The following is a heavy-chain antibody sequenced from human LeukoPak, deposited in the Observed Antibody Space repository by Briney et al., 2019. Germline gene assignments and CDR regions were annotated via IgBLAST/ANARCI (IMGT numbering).Heavy chain of an antibody. D-gene: IGHD6-13*01. V-gene: IGHV1-8*03. CDR1: GYTFTSYD. CDR3: ARDRREHSSSPGDY. Sequence: GASVKVSCKASGYTFTSYDINWVRQATGQGLEWMGWMNPNSGNTGYAQKFQGRVTITRNTSISTAYMELRSLRSDDTAVYYCARDRREHSSSPGDYWGQGTLVTVSS. J-gene: IGHJ4*02. CDR2: MNPNSGNT.